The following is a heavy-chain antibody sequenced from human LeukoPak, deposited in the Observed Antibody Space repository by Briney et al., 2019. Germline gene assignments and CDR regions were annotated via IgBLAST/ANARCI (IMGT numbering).Heavy chain of an antibody. V-gene: IGHV3-48*03. D-gene: IGHD6-19*01. CDR1: GFTFSSYE. J-gene: IGHJ4*02. CDR2: ISSSDSTI. CDR3: AKVAGKIGYYFDY. Sequence: GGSLRLSCAASGFTFSSYEMNWVRQAPGKGLEWVSYISSSDSTIYYADSVKGRFTISRDNSKNTLYLQMNSLRAEDTAVYYCAKVAGKIGYYFDYWGQGTLVTVSS.